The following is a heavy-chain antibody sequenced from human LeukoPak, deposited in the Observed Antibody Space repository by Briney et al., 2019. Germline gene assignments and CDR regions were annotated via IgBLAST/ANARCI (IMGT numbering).Heavy chain of an antibody. Sequence: GGSLRLSCAASGFTFTNHDMNWIRQAPGKGLEWVSYIEKSGSTKYYADSVKGRFTISRGNAKNSLYLQMNSLRGEDTAVYYCVRVRHFYGLGSSFFDFWGQGTLVTVSS. V-gene: IGHV3-11*01. CDR3: VRVRHFYGLGSSFFDF. CDR2: IEKSGSTK. CDR1: GFTFTNHD. D-gene: IGHD3-10*01. J-gene: IGHJ4*02.